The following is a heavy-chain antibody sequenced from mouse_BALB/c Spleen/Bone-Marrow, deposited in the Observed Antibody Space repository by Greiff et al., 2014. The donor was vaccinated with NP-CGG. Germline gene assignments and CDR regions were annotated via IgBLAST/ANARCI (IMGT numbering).Heavy chain of an antibody. D-gene: IGHD2-4*01. Sequence: DVMLVESGGGLVKPGGSLKLSCAASRFTFSDYYMYWVRQTPEKRLEWVATISDGGSYTYYPDSVKGRFTISRDNAKNNLYLQMSSLKSEVTAMYYCARGRIYYDYDVGDYWGQGTTLTVSS. CDR2: ISDGGSYT. CDR1: RFTFSDYY. CDR3: ARGRIYYDYDVGDY. V-gene: IGHV5-4*02. J-gene: IGHJ2*01.